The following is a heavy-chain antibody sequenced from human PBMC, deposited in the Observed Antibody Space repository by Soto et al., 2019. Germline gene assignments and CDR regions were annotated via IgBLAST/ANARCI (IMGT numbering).Heavy chain of an antibody. CDR3: ARIPGPLGYGMDV. CDR2: IDWDDDK. D-gene: IGHD3-16*01. CDR1: GFSLSTSGMC. Sequence: SGPTLVNPTQTLTLTCTFSGFSLSTSGMCVSWIRQPPGKALEWLALIDWDDDKYYSTSLKTRLTISKDTSKNQVVLTMTNMEPVDTAPSHCARIPGPLGYGMDVWGQGTTVTVSS. J-gene: IGHJ6*02. V-gene: IGHV2-70*01.